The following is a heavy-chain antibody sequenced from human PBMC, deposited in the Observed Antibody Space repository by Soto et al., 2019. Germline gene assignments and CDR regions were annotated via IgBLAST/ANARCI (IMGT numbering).Heavy chain of an antibody. CDR3: ARDPESNWNDDPDY. D-gene: IGHD1-1*01. Sequence: PGGSLRLSCAASGFTFSIYSMNWFRQVPGKGLEWVSSISSSSSYIYYADSVKGRFTISRDNAKNSLYLQMNSLRAEDTAVYYCARDPESNWNDDPDYWGQGTLVTVSS. CDR1: GFTFSIYS. J-gene: IGHJ4*02. V-gene: IGHV3-21*01. CDR2: ISSSSSYI.